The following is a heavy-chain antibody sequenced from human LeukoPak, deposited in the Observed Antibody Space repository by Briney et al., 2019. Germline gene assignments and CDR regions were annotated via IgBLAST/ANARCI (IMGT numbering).Heavy chain of an antibody. Sequence: SETLSLTCTVSGYSISSGYYWGWIRQPPGKGLEWIGSIYHSGSTHYNPSLKSRVTMSVDTSKNQFSLKLSSVTAADTAVYYCARGPSGSYDYWGQGTLVTVSS. CDR3: ARGPSGSYDY. D-gene: IGHD1-26*01. CDR1: GYSISSGYY. J-gene: IGHJ4*02. CDR2: IYHSGST. V-gene: IGHV4-38-2*02.